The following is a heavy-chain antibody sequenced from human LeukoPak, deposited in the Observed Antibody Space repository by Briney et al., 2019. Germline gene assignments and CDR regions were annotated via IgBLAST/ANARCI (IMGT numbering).Heavy chain of an antibody. D-gene: IGHD1-1*01. CDR1: GYTFSCCS. Sequence: PGGSLRLSCAASGYTFSCCSMNWVRQAPGKGLEWLSSINNSGDDKYHADSVQGRSTISRDNAKNSLYLQMNSLRAEDTAVYYCARELDRIQDLDSWGQGTQVTVSS. CDR2: INNSGDDK. CDR3: ARELDRIQDLDS. V-gene: IGHV3-21*01. J-gene: IGHJ4*02.